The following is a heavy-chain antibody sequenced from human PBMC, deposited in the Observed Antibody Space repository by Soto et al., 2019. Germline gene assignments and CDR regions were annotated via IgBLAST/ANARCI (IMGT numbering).Heavy chain of an antibody. V-gene: IGHV4-59*01. CDR1: GGSISKYY. J-gene: IGHJ5*02. CDR3: ARGPTYSSGWNEKIYSWFDP. CDR2: IYYSGGT. D-gene: IGHD6-19*01. Sequence: SETLSLTCTVSGGSISKYYWSWIRQPPGKGLEWIGYIYYSGGTNYNPSLKSRVTMSVDTSKNQFSLKLSSVTAADTAVYYCARGPTYSSGWNEKIYSWFDPWGQGTQVTVSS.